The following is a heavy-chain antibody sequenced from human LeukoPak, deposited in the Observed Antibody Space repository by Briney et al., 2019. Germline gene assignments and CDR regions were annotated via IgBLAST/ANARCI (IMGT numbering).Heavy chain of an antibody. V-gene: IGHV4-59*01. CDR2: IYYSGRT. D-gene: IGHD2-21*02. CDR1: GDSINSYY. Sequence: SETLSLTCTVSGDSINSYYWSWIRQPPGKGLEWIGYIYYSGRTNYNPSLKSRLTISVDTSTNQFSLKLSSVTAADTAMYYCARLGDSDTFDIWGQGTMVTVSS. J-gene: IGHJ3*02. CDR3: ARLGDSDTFDI.